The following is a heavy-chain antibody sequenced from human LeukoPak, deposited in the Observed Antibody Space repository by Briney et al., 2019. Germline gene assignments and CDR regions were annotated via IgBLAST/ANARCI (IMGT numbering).Heavy chain of an antibody. CDR3: AKSGGYGLIDY. J-gene: IGHJ4*02. CDR2: FYHGGST. CDR1: GGSFSGYY. D-gene: IGHD1-26*01. Sequence: SETLSLTCAVYGGSFSGYYWDWIRQPPGKGLEWIGTFYHGGSTYYNPSLKSRVTISVDTSKNQFSLRLNSVTAADTAMYYCAKSGGYGLIDYWGQGTRVTVSS. V-gene: IGHV4-38-2*01.